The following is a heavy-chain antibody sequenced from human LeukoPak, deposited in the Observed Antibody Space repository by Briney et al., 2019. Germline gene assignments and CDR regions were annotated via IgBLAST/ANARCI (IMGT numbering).Heavy chain of an antibody. J-gene: IGHJ6*03. CDR1: GFTFSSYS. V-gene: IGHV3-48*01. CDR3: ARDVKPSIVVVPAAMFYDYYYYMDV. Sequence: GGSLRLSCAASGFTFSSYSMNWVRQAPGKGLEWVSYISSSSSTIYYADSVKGRFTISRDNAKNSLYLQMNSLRSEDTAVYYCARDVKPSIVVVPAAMFYDYYYYMDVWGKGTTVTVSS. D-gene: IGHD2-2*01. CDR2: ISSSSSTI.